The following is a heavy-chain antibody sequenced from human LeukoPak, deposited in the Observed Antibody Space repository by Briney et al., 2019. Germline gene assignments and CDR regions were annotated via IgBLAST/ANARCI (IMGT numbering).Heavy chain of an antibody. D-gene: IGHD6-13*01. CDR1: GFTFDSYA. Sequence: GGSLRLSCAASGFTFDSYAMSWVRQAPGKGLEWVSAVSRFGGTTYYADSAKGRFTISRDNSNNTVYLQMDSLRVGDTALYYCVKHVGSRWSNNRFDPWGQGTLVTVS. J-gene: IGHJ5*02. CDR2: VSRFGGTT. V-gene: IGHV3-23*01. CDR3: VKHVGSRWSNNRFDP.